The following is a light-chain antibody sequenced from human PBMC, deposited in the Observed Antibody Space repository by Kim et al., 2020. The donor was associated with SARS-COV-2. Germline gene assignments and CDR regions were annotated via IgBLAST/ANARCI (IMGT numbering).Light chain of an antibody. CDR2: YDS. J-gene: IGLJ1*01. V-gene: IGLV3-21*04. Sequence: APGKTARITCGGSNIGSKSVHWYQQKPGQAPVLVIYYDSDRPSGIPERFSGSNSGNTATLTISRVEAGDEADYYCQVWDSSSDHPVFGTGTKVTVL. CDR3: QVWDSSSDHPV. CDR1: NIGSKS.